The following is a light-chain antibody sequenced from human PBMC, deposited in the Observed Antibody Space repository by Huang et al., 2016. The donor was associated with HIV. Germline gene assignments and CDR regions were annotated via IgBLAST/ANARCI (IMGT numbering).Light chain of an antibody. CDR3: QQYNNWPRT. CDR2: SAS. V-gene: IGKV3-15*01. CDR1: QSVSSN. J-gene: IGKJ1*01. Sequence: EIVMTQSPATLSVSPGERATLSCRASQSVSSNFAWCQQKPGQAPRLLFYSASTRATGIPARFSGSGSGTEFTLTISSLQSEDFAVYYCQQYNNWPRTFGQGTKVEIK.